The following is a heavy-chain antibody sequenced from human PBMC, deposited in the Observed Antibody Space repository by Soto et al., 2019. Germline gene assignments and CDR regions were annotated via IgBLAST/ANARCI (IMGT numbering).Heavy chain of an antibody. CDR1: GGSISSYY. D-gene: IGHD2-15*01. Sequence: PSETLSLTCTVSGGSISSYYWSWIRQPPGKGLEWIGYIYYSGSTNYNPSLKSRVTISVDTSKNQFSLKLSSVTAADTAVYYCARGRILVGPGGIDPWGQGTLVTVSS. J-gene: IGHJ5*02. CDR2: IYYSGST. V-gene: IGHV4-59*01. CDR3: ARGRILVGPGGIDP.